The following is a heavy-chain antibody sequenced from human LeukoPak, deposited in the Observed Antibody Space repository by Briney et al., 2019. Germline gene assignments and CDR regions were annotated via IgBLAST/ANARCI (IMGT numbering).Heavy chain of an antibody. CDR1: GFTFSSYT. J-gene: IGHJ4*02. CDR2: ISGSGGST. V-gene: IGHV3-23*01. CDR3: AKDPYSGSYFDY. Sequence: GGSLRLSCAASGFTFSSYTMSWVRQAPGKGLEWVSAISGSGGSTYYADSVKGRFTISRDNSKNTLYLQMNSLRAEDTAVYYCAKDPYSGSYFDYWGQGTLVTVSS. D-gene: IGHD1-26*01.